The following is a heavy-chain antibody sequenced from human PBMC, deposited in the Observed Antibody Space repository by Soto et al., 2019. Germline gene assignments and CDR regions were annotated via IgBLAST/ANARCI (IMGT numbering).Heavy chain of an antibody. Sequence: PGGSLRLSCAASGFTFSSYAMSWVRQAPGKGLEWVSAISGSGGSTYYADSVKGRFTISRDNSKNTLYLQMNSLRAEDTAVYYCAKDFVGRGPMTFSTHLDYWGQGTLVTVSS. CDR1: GFTFSSYA. D-gene: IGHD3-10*01. J-gene: IGHJ4*02. CDR3: AKDFVGRGPMTFSTHLDY. CDR2: ISGSGGST. V-gene: IGHV3-23*01.